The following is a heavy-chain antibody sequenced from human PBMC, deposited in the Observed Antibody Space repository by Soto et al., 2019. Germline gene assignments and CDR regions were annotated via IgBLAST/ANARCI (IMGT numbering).Heavy chain of an antibody. Sequence: GSLRLSCAASGFTFSSCAMSWVRQAPGKGLEWASGISGSGDSTYYADSVKGRFTISRDNSKNTLYLQMNSLRAEDTAVYYCAKGVPGIAVAGTGYFQHWGQGT. D-gene: IGHD6-19*01. J-gene: IGHJ1*01. CDR2: ISGSGDST. CDR3: AKGVPGIAVAGTGYFQH. V-gene: IGHV3-23*01. CDR1: GFTFSSCA.